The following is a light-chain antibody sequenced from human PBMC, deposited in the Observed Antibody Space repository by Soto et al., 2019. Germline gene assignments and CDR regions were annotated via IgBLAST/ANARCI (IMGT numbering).Light chain of an antibody. Sequence: EIVLTQSPGTLSLSPGERATLSCRASQSASSSYLAWYQQKPGQAPRLLIYGASTRATGIPDRFSGSGSGTDFTLTITSLQSEDFAVYYCQEYNNWRPITFGGGTKVDIK. J-gene: IGKJ4*01. CDR2: GAS. CDR3: QEYNNWRPIT. V-gene: IGKV3-20*01. CDR1: QSASSSY.